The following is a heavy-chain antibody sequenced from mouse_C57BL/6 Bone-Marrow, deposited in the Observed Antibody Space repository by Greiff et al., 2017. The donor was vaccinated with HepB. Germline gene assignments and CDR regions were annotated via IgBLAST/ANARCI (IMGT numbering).Heavy chain of an antibody. CDR1: GYTFTSYW. D-gene: IGHD2-4*01. CDR3: ASIYYDYDGGYYYAMDY. V-gene: IGHV1-64*01. J-gene: IGHJ4*01. Sequence: VQLQQSGAELVKPGASVKLSCKASGYTFTSYWMHWVKQRPGQGLEWIGMIHPNSGSTNYNEKFKSKATLTVDKSSSTAYMQLSSLTSEDSAVYYCASIYYDYDGGYYYAMDYWGQGTSVTVSS. CDR2: IHPNSGST.